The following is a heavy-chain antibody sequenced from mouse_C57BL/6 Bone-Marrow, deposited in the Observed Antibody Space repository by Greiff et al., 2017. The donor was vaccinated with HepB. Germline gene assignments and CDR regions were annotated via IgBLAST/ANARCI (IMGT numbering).Heavy chain of an antibody. CDR2: ISSGGSYT. J-gene: IGHJ4*01. CDR1: GFTFSSYG. CDR3: ARHTVRYYAMDY. V-gene: IGHV5-6*01. Sequence: EVQLVESGGDLVKPGGSLKLSCAASGFTFSSYGMSWVRQTPDKRLEWVATISSGGSYTYYPDSVKGRFTISRDNAKNTLYLQMSSLKSEDTAMYYCARHTVRYYAMDYWGQGTSVTVSS.